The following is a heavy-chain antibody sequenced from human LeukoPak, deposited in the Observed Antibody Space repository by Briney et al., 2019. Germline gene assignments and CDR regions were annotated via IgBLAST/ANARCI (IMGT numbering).Heavy chain of an antibody. CDR3: ARDGVGAPGAFDI. J-gene: IGHJ3*02. D-gene: IGHD1-26*01. V-gene: IGHV3-30*04. Sequence: PGRSLRLSCAASGFTFSSYAMHWVRQAPGKGLEWVAVISYDGSNKYYADSVKGRFTISRDNAKNSLYLQMNSLRAEDTAVYYCARDGVGAPGAFDIWGQGTMVTVSS. CDR2: ISYDGSNK. CDR1: GFTFSSYA.